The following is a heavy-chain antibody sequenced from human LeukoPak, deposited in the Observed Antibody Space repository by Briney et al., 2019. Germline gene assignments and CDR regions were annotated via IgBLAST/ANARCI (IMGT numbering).Heavy chain of an antibody. Sequence: PSETLSLTCTVSGGSISDYYRGWIRQPPGKGLEWIGYFYNSGSSTYNPSLKSRVTISVDTSKEQFSLKVNSVTAADTAVYYCTRGAGWLIDYWGQGILVTVSS. D-gene: IGHD3-16*01. V-gene: IGHV4-59*01. CDR3: TRGAGWLIDY. CDR1: GGSISDYY. CDR2: FYNSGSS. J-gene: IGHJ4*02.